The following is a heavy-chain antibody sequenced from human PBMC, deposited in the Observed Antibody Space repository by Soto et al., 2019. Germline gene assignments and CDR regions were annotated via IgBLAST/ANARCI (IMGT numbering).Heavy chain of an antibody. CDR1: GLTFTGHA. CDR2: INGYGVST. D-gene: IGHD3-9*01. J-gene: IGHJ4*02. CDR3: AKSLPYAYDILTGFDY. V-gene: IGHV3-23*01. Sequence: GGSLSLSCVASGLTFTGHAMTWVRQAPGKGLEWVSAINGYGVSTYYAGSVKGRFTISRDNSRNTLSLEMNSLRAEDTAVYYCAKSLPYAYDILTGFDYWGQGTLVTVSS.